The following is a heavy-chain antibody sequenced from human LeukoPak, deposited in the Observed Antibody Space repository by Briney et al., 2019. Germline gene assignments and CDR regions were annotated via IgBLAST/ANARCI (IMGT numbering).Heavy chain of an antibody. CDR1: GYTFTGYY. CDR3: ARNDYDILTGYYKGLDY. J-gene: IGHJ4*02. CDR2: INPNSGGT. Sequence: ASVKVSCKASGYTFTGYYMHWVRQAPGQGLEWMGWINPNSGGTNYAQKFQGRVTMTRDTSISTAYMELSRLRSDDTPAYYCARNDYDILTGYYKGLDYWGQGTLVTVSS. D-gene: IGHD3-9*01. V-gene: IGHV1-2*02.